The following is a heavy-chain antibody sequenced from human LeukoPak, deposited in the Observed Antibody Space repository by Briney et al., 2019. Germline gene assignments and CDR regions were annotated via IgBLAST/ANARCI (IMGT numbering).Heavy chain of an antibody. CDR2: ISYDGRNK. CDR1: GFTFSSYA. D-gene: IGHD2-2*01. J-gene: IGHJ4*02. CDR3: AKGPLRGTAAAIDY. Sequence: GRSLRLSCAASGFTFSSYAMHWVRQAPGKGLEWVAVISYDGRNKHYPDSVKGRFTISRDISTDTLWLQMDSLRTEDTAVYYCAKGPLRGTAAAIDYWGQGTLVTVSS. V-gene: IGHV3-30*04.